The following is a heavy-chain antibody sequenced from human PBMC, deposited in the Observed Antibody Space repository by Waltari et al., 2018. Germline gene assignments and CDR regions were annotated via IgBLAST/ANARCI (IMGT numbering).Heavy chain of an antibody. CDR3: ARVYPGTNYYDSSGYRESHFDY. Sequence: QVQLVQSGAEVKKPGSSVKVSCKASGGTFSSYATSSVRRAPGQGLEWMGGIIPIFGTANYAQKFQGRVTITADKSTSTAYMELSSLRSEDTAVYYCARVYPGTNYYDSSGYRESHFDYWGQGTLVTVSS. J-gene: IGHJ4*02. CDR1: GGTFSSYA. V-gene: IGHV1-69*14. D-gene: IGHD3-22*01. CDR2: IIPIFGTA.